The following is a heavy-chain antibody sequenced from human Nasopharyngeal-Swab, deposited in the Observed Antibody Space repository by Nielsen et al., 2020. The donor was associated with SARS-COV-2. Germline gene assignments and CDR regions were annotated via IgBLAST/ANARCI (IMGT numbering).Heavy chain of an antibody. CDR3: ARAHLYPNYYDSSGLIDY. Sequence: SETLSLTCAVYGESFRGYYWSWIRQPPGKGLEWIGEINHSGSTNYNPSLKIRVTITVDTSKNQFSLKLSSVTAADTAVYYCARAHLYPNYYDSSGLIDYWGQGTLVTVSS. CDR1: GESFRGYY. CDR2: INHSGST. V-gene: IGHV4-34*01. J-gene: IGHJ4*02. D-gene: IGHD3-22*01.